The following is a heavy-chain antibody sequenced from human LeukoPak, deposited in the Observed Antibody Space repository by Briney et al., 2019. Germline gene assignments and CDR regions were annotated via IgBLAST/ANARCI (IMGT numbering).Heavy chain of an antibody. D-gene: IGHD2-15*01. J-gene: IGHJ4*02. CDR3: ARCGPRGTTPNVIRRHLGYCSGGIRD. Sequence: SSETLSLTCAVYGGSFSGYYWSWIRQPPGKGLEWIGEINHSGSTNYNPSLKSRVTISVDTSKNQFSLKLSSVTAADTAVYYCARCGPRGTTPNVIRRHLGYCSGGIRDWGQGTLVTVSS. CDR2: INHSGST. V-gene: IGHV4-34*01. CDR1: GGSFSGYY.